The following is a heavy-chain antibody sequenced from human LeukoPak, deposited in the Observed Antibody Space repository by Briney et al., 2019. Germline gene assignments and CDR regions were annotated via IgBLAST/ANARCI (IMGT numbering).Heavy chain of an antibody. J-gene: IGHJ4*02. Sequence: GGSLRLSCTASGFTFSSYTMTWVRQAPGKGLKWVSTITTGDGNTYYADSVKGRFTVSRDDSENTLYLQMNSLRAEDTAVYYCAKDGGLWVSAHWGDSWGRGTLVTVSS. CDR1: GFTFSSYT. CDR3: AKDGGLWVSAHWGDS. CDR2: ITTGDGNT. V-gene: IGHV3-23*01. D-gene: IGHD7-27*01.